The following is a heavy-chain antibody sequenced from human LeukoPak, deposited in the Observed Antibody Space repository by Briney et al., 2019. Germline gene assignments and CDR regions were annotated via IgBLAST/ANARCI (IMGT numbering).Heavy chain of an antibody. D-gene: IGHD1-7*01. Sequence: ASVKVSCKASGGTFSSYAISWVRQAPGQGLEWMGRIIPIFGTVNYAQKFQGRVTITADESTSTAYMELSSLRSEDTAVYYCARDLELRSWDYYYMDVWGKGTTVTVSS. CDR3: ARDLELRSWDYYYMDV. CDR1: GGTFSSYA. J-gene: IGHJ6*03. CDR2: IIPIFGTV. V-gene: IGHV1-69*15.